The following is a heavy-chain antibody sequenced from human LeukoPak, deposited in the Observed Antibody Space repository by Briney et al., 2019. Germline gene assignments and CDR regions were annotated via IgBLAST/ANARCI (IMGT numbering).Heavy chain of an antibody. CDR3: EAYYYGSGSSN. CDR2: ISYDGSNK. D-gene: IGHD3-10*01. CDR1: GFTFSSYG. J-gene: IGHJ4*02. V-gene: IGHV3-30*03. Sequence: GRSLRLSCAASGFTFSSYGMHWVRQAPGKGLEWVAVISYDGSNKYYADSVKGRFTISRDNSKNTLYLQMNNLRAEDTAVYYCEAYYYGSGSSNWGQGTLVTVSS.